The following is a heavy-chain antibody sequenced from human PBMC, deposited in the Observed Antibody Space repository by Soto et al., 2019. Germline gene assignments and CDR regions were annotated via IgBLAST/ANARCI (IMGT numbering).Heavy chain of an antibody. J-gene: IGHJ4*02. CDR2: IYSGGST. V-gene: IGHV3-66*01. Sequence: GGSLKLSCASSCFPVLSNYMSWVDKAPGKGLEWVSVIYSGGSTYYADSVKGRFTISRDNSKNTLYFQMNSLRAEDTAVYYCARDFKIYSSGNLFGYWGQGP. D-gene: IGHD6-19*01. CDR1: CFPVLSNY. CDR3: ARDFKIYSSGNLFGY.